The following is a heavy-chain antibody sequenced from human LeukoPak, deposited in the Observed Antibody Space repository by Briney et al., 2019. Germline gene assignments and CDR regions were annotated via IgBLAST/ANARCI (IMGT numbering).Heavy chain of an antibody. D-gene: IGHD1-26*01. CDR2: IKQDGSEK. CDR1: GFTFSSYW. V-gene: IGHV3-7*04. Sequence: GGSLRLSCAASGFTFSSYWMSWVCQAPGKGLEWVANIKQDGSEKYYVDSVKGRFTISRDNAKNSLYLQMNSLRAEDTAVYYCARGSSGWELLGAFDIWGQGTMVTVSS. CDR3: ARGSSGWELLGAFDI. J-gene: IGHJ3*02.